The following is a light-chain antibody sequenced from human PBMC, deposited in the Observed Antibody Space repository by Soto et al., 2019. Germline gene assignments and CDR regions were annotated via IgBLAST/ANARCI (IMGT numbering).Light chain of an antibody. CDR2: DVS. CDR1: SSDVGGYNY. CDR3: SSYTSSSTLLYV. V-gene: IGLV2-14*01. J-gene: IGLJ1*01. Sequence: QPALTQPASVSGSAGQSITISCTGTSSDVGGYNYVSWYQQHPGKAPKLMIYDVSNRPSGVSNRFSGSKSGNTASLTISGLQAEDEADYYCSSYTSSSTLLYVFGTGTKVTVL.